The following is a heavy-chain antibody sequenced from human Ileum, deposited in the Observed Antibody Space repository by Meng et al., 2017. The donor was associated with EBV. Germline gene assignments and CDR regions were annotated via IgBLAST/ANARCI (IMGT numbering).Heavy chain of an antibody. J-gene: IGHJ4*02. CDR1: GDSISNEHW. V-gene: IGHV4-4*02. Sequence: VRRRESGPGLVGSSGTLSLTCSVSGDSISNEHWWSWVRQSPGKGLEWIGEIHHTRGPNYNPSLKSRVIISVDKSNNHFSLRLSAVTAADTAVYYCASNGAFSLDHWGQGTLVTVSS. CDR2: IHHTRGP. CDR3: ASNGAFSLDH. D-gene: IGHD2-8*01.